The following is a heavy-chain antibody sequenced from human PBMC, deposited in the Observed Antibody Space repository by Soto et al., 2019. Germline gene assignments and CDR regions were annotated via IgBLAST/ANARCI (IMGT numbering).Heavy chain of an antibody. J-gene: IGHJ4*02. CDR3: VTDLNWQGH. CDR2: IKYDGSEE. Sequence: PGGSLTLSCVVSGFSFSSVWMTWVRQAPGKGLECVANIKYDGSEEYYVDSVKGRFTISRDNAKNSFYLQMNSLRDEDSAVYYCVTDLNWQGHWGQGT. V-gene: IGHV3-7*01. CDR1: GFSFSSVW.